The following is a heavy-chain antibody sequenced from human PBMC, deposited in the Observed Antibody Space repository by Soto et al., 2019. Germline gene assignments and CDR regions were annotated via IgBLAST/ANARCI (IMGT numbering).Heavy chain of an antibody. D-gene: IGHD4-17*01. CDR3: ARLPPYGDYVMVGHGYFDY. CDR1: GGSISSSSYY. Sequence: QLQLQESGPGLVKPSETLSLTCTVSGGSISSSSYYWGWIRQPPGKGLEWIGSIYYSGSTYYNPSLKSRVTISVDTSKNQFSLKLSSVTAADTAVYYCARLPPYGDYVMVGHGYFDYWGQGTLVTVSS. V-gene: IGHV4-39*01. J-gene: IGHJ4*02. CDR2: IYYSGST.